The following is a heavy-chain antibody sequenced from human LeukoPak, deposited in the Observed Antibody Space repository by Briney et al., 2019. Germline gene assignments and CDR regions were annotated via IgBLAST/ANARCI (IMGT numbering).Heavy chain of an antibody. V-gene: IGHV4-59*01. CDR3: ARSGENYGYDWFDP. D-gene: IGHD5-18*01. CDR2: IYYSGST. J-gene: IGHJ5*02. CDR1: GGSISSYY. Sequence: SETLSLTCTVSGGSISSYYWSWIRQPPGKGLEWIGYIYYSGSTNYNPSLKSRVTISVDTSKNQFSLKLSSVTAADTAVYYCARSGENYGYDWFDPWGQGTLVIVSS.